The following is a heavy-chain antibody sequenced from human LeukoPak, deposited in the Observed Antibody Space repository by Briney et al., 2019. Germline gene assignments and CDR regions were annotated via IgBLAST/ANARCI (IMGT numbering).Heavy chain of an antibody. CDR1: GFTFNSYS. D-gene: IGHD3-10*02. J-gene: IGHJ4*02. V-gene: IGHV3-21*01. CDR2: ISTDSSHI. CDR3: ARGSVRGIISF. Sequence: GGTLRLSCAASGFTFNSYSMLWVRQAPGKGLEWVSSISTDSSHIFYVDSVKGRFTTSRDNAQNSLYLQMDSLRAEDTAMYYCARGSVRGIISFWGRGTRVTVSS.